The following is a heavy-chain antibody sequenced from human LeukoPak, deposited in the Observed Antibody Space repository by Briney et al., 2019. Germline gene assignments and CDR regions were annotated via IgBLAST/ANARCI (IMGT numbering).Heavy chain of an antibody. J-gene: IGHJ4*02. Sequence: SETLSLTCTVSGDSISSSSYYWGWIRQPPGKGLESIGNIYYTGSTYYNPSLKSRVTMSADTSKNQFSLKMSSVTAADTAVYYWAKYGFSCCSVTSCIPHWGQGTLVNVSS. CDR1: GDSISSSSYY. V-gene: IGHV4-39*07. D-gene: IGHD2-2*01. CDR2: IYYTGST. CDR3: AKYGFSCCSVTSCIPH.